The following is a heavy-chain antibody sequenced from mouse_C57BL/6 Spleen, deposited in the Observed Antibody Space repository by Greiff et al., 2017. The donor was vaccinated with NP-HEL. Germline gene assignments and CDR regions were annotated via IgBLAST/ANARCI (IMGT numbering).Heavy chain of an antibody. Sequence: EVQRGESGGGLVKPGGSLKLSCAASGFTFSDYGMHWVRQAPEKGLEWVAYISSGSSTIYYADTVKGRFTISRDNAKNTLFLQMTSLRSEDTAMYYCARGGPYYYGYYYAMDYWGQGTSVTVSS. CDR3: ARGGPYYYGYYYAMDY. CDR1: GFTFSDYG. CDR2: ISSGSSTI. V-gene: IGHV5-17*01. D-gene: IGHD1-1*01. J-gene: IGHJ4*01.